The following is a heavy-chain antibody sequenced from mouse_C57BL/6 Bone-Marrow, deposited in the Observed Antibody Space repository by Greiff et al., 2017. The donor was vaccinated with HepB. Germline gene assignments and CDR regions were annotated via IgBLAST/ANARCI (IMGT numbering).Heavy chain of an antibody. V-gene: IGHV5-6*01. CDR2: ISSGGSYT. D-gene: IGHD6-1*01. Sequence: VQLKESGGDLVKPGGSLKLSCAASGFTFSSYGMSWVRQTPDKRLEWVATISSGGSYTYYPDSVKGRFTISRDNAKNNLYLQMSSLKSEDTATYYCARTLNDGSTNMDYWGQGTPVTVSA. CDR3: ARTLNDGSTNMDY. J-gene: IGHJ4*01. CDR1: GFTFSSYG.